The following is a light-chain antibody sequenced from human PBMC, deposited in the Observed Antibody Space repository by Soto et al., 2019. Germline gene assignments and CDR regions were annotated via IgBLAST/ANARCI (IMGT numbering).Light chain of an antibody. Sequence: VLTQSPATLSVSPGERVTLSCRASQSVSSLLAWYQQKPGQAPRLLIYGASTRATGIPDRFSVGGSGTDFTLTISRLEPEDFAVYYCQHYGSSPPITFGPGTKVDIK. V-gene: IGKV3-20*01. CDR3: QHYGSSPPIT. CDR1: QSVSSL. J-gene: IGKJ3*01. CDR2: GAS.